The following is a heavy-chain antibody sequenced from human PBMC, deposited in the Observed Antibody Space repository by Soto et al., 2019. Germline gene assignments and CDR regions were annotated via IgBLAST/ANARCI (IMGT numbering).Heavy chain of an antibody. Sequence: GGSLRLSCAASGFTFSSYEMNWVRQAPGKGLEWVSYISSSGSTIYYADSVKGRFIISRDNAKNSLYLQMNSLRAEDTAVYYCARETADYYDSSGYWSPWFDPWGQGTLVTVSS. J-gene: IGHJ5*02. D-gene: IGHD3-22*01. CDR3: ARETADYYDSSGYWSPWFDP. V-gene: IGHV3-48*03. CDR1: GFTFSSYE. CDR2: ISSSGSTI.